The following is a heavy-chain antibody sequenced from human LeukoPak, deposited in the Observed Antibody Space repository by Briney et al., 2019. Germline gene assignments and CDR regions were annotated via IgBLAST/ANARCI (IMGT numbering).Heavy chain of an antibody. Sequence: PGGSLRLSCAASGFPFSSHAMSWVRQAPGRGLEWVSSIDISGSNAYYADSVKGRFTISRDNSRNTLYLQMDSLRAEDSAIYYCAKELRPNDYWGQGTLVTVSS. CDR3: AKELRPNDY. V-gene: IGHV3-23*01. CDR2: IDISGSNA. J-gene: IGHJ4*02. D-gene: IGHD4-17*01. CDR1: GFPFSSHA.